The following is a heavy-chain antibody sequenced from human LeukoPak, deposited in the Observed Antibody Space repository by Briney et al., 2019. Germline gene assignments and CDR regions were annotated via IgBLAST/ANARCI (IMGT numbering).Heavy chain of an antibody. CDR3: ARHKEDFHDSSGPNFWYFDL. CDR1: GDSIKSDSYY. CDR2: IYYSGST. D-gene: IGHD3-22*01. Sequence: SETLSLNCTVSGDSIKSDSYYWGWIRQPPGKGLEWIGTIYYSGSTYYNPSLKSRVTISVDTSKNQFSVKLSSVTAADTALYYCARHKEDFHDSSGPNFWYFDLWGCGTLVTVSS. J-gene: IGHJ2*01. V-gene: IGHV4-39*01.